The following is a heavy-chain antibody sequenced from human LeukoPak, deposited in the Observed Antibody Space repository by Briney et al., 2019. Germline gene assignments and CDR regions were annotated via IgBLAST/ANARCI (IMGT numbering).Heavy chain of an antibody. J-gene: IGHJ4*02. D-gene: IGHD4-17*01. CDR2: IYYSGST. Sequence: PSQTLSLTCTVSGGSISSGGYYWSWIRQHPGKGLEWIGYIYYSGSTYYNPSLKSRVTISVDTSKNQFSLKLSSVTAADTAVYYCARSRTDYGDEYYFDYWGQGTPVTVSS. CDR3: ARSRTDYGDEYYFDY. CDR1: GGSISSGGYY. V-gene: IGHV4-31*03.